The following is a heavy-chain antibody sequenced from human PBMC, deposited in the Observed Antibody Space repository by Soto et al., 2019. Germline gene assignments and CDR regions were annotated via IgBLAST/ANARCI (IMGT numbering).Heavy chain of an antibody. J-gene: IGHJ5*02. Sequence: ASVKVSCKASGYTFTSYGISWVRQAPGQGLEWMGWISAYNGNTNYAQKLQGRVTMTTDTSTSTAYMELRSLRSDDTAVYYCARVSRAGAGTGWFVLWAQGTLVTVSS. CDR1: GYTFTSYG. CDR2: ISAYNGNT. D-gene: IGHD6-19*01. V-gene: IGHV1-18*01. CDR3: ARVSRAGAGTGWFVL.